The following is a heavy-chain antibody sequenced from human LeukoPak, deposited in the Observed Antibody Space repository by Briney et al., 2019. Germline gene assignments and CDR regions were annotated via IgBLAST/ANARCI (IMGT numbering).Heavy chain of an antibody. V-gene: IGHV3-33*01. CDR2: IWYDGSNK. CDR3: ARDSVPSVIIGTSDNFDY. J-gene: IGHJ4*02. CDR1: GFTFSSYG. Sequence: GRSLRLSCAASGFTFSSYGMHWVRQAPGKGLEWVAVIWYDGSNKYYADSVKGRFTISRDNSKNTLYLQMNSLRAEDTAVYYCARDSVPSVIIGTSDNFDYRGQGTLVTVSS. D-gene: IGHD3-10*01.